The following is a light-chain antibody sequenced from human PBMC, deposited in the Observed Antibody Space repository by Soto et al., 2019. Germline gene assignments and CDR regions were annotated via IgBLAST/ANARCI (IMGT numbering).Light chain of an antibody. Sequence: PGERASLSCRASQSISGRYLAWYQQKPGQAPRLLIYDASSRATGIPDRFSGSGSGTDFILTLSRLEPEDFAVYYCQQYGSSPLTFGGGTKVEIK. V-gene: IGKV3-20*01. CDR3: QQYGSSPLT. J-gene: IGKJ4*02. CDR2: DAS. CDR1: QSISGRY.